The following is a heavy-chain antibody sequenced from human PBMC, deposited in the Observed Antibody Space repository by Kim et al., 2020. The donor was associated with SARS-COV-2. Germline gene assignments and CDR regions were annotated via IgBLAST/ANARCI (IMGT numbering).Heavy chain of an antibody. Sequence: LQSRGTISVDTAKNQFSLKLSSVTAADTAVYYCARTKRITIFGVVQWFDPWGQGTLVTVSS. CDR3: ARTKRITIFGVVQWFDP. V-gene: IGHV4-30-2*05. J-gene: IGHJ5*02. D-gene: IGHD3-3*01.